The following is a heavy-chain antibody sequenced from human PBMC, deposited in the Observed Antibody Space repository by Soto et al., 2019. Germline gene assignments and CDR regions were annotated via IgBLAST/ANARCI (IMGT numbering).Heavy chain of an antibody. Sequence: PSETLSLTCTVSGGSISSSSYYWGWIRQPPGKGLEWIGSIYYSGSTYYNPSLKSRVTISVDTSKNQFSLKLSSVTAADTAVYYCARRQDYYDSSGYHNWFDPWGQGTLVTVS. CDR2: IYYSGST. CDR3: ARRQDYYDSSGYHNWFDP. J-gene: IGHJ5*02. D-gene: IGHD3-22*01. CDR1: GGSISSSSYY. V-gene: IGHV4-39*01.